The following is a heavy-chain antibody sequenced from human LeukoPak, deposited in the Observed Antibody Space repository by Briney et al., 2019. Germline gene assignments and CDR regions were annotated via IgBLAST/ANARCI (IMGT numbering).Heavy chain of an antibody. J-gene: IGHJ4*02. CDR1: GFTFSSYA. D-gene: IGHD3-22*01. V-gene: IGHV3-23*01. CDR3: AKSERGITMIVVVNQLDY. Sequence: PGGSLRLSCAASGFTFSSYAMSWVRQAPGKGLEWVSAISGSGGSTYYADSVKGRFIISRDNSKNTLYLQMNSLRAEDTAVYYCAKSERGITMIVVVNQLDYWGQGTLVTVSS. CDR2: ISGSGGST.